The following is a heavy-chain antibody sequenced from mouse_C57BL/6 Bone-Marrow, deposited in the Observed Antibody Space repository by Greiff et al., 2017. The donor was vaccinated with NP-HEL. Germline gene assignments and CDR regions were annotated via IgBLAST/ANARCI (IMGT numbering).Heavy chain of an antibody. Sequence: VQLVESGAELARPGASVKMSCKASGYTFTSYTMHWVKQRPGQGLEWIGYINPSSGYTKYNQKFKDKATLTADKSSSTAYMQLSSLTSEDSAVYYCAIITTVVGGGYWGQGTTLTVSS. J-gene: IGHJ2*01. CDR3: AIITTVVGGGY. V-gene: IGHV1-4*01. CDR1: GYTFTSYT. D-gene: IGHD1-1*01. CDR2: INPSSGYT.